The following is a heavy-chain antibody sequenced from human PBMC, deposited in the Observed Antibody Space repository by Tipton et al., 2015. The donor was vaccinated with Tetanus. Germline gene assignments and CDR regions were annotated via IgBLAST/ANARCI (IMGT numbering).Heavy chain of an antibody. Sequence: VQLVQSGGEVKKPGESLKISCKGSGYIFNNYWIGWVRQKPGKGLEWMGIIYPGDSDTRYSPSFQGQVTISADKSINTAYLQWGSLKASDTSMFYCARAHCTDGVCNFDFWGQGALVTVAS. J-gene: IGHJ4*02. CDR2: IYPGDSDT. V-gene: IGHV5-51*01. CDR1: GYIFNNYW. CDR3: ARAHCTDGVCNFDF. D-gene: IGHD2-8*01.